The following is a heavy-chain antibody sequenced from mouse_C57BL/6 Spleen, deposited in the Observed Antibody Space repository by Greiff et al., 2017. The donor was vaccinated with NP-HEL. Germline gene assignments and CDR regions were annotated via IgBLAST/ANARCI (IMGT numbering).Heavy chain of an antibody. Sequence: QVQLQESDAELVKPGASVKISCKASGYTFTDHSIHWMKQRPEQGLEWIGYIHPRDGSTKYNEKFKGKATLTADKSSSTAYMQLNSLTSEDSAVYSWARSRDYDYGSSYLGGYAMDYWGQGTSVTVSS. CDR3: ARSRDYDYGSSYLGGYAMDY. CDR2: IHPRDGST. D-gene: IGHD1-1*01. V-gene: IGHV1-78*01. J-gene: IGHJ4*01. CDR1: GYTFTDHS.